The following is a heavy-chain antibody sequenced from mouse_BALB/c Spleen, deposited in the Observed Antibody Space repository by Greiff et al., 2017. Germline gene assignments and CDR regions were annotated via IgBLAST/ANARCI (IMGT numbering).Heavy chain of an antibody. CDR3: TIWAQFIYFDN. CDR1: GYTFTSYW. D-gene: IGHD1-2*01. V-gene: IGHV1S22*01. J-gene: IGHJ2*01. Sequence: LQQPGSELVRPGASVKLSCKASGYTFTSYWMHWVKQRPGQGLEWIGNIYPGSGSTNYDEKFKSKATLTVDTSSSTAYMQLSSLTSEDSAVYYCTIWAQFIYFDNWGQDTTLTVSS. CDR2: IYPGSGST.